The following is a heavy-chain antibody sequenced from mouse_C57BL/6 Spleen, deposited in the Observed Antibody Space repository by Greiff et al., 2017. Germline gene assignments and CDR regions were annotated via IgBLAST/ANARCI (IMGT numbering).Heavy chain of an antibody. D-gene: IGHD1-1*01. CDR1: GYTFTSYD. V-gene: IGHV1-85*01. Sequence: QVQLQQSGPELVKPGASVKLSCKASGYTFTSYDINWVKQRPGQGLEWIGWIYPRDGSTKYNEKFKGKATLTVDTSSSTAYMELHSLTSEDSAVYFCARWRTTVVAYYFDYWGQGTTLTVSS. J-gene: IGHJ2*01. CDR2: IYPRDGST. CDR3: ARWRTTVVAYYFDY.